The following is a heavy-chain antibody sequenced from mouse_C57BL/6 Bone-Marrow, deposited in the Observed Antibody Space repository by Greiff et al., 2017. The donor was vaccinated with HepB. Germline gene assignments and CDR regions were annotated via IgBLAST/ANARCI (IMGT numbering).Heavy chain of an antibody. J-gene: IGHJ4*01. Sequence: QVQLQQSGAELARPGASVKLSCKASGYTFTSYGISWVKQRTGQGLEWIGEIYPRSGNTYYNEKFKGKATLTADKSSSTAYMELRSLTSGDSAVYFCDRRTGKFFAMDYWGQGTSVTVSS. CDR3: DRRTGKFFAMDY. V-gene: IGHV1-81*01. D-gene: IGHD4-1*01. CDR1: GYTFTSYG. CDR2: IYPRSGNT.